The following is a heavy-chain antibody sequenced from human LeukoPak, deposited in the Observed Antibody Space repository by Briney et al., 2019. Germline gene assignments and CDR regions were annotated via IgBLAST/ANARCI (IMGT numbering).Heavy chain of an antibody. D-gene: IGHD1-26*01. V-gene: IGHV4-4*07. CDR1: GDSITNYY. CDR2: LYTRGRT. CDR3: ANGGNSGSYFED. J-gene: IGHJ4*02. Sequence: SETLSLTCTVSGDSITNYYWSWVRQPAGQGLEWIGRLYTRGRTDYNPSLMSRVTVSVDTSKTQFSLKLSSVTAGDTAVYYCANGGNSGSYFEDWGQGVLVTVSS.